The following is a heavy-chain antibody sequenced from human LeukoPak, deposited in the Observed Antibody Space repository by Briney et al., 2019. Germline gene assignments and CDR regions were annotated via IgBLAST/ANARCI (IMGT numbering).Heavy chain of an antibody. J-gene: IGHJ5*02. V-gene: IGHV1-46*01. Sequence: ASVKVSCKASGYTFTSYYMHWVRQAPGQGLEWMGIINPSGGSTSYAQKFQGRVTMTRDTSTSTVYMELSSLRSEDTAVYYCARASCSSTSCYTSWFDPWGRGTLVTVSS. D-gene: IGHD2-2*02. CDR3: ARASCSSTSCYTSWFDP. CDR2: INPSGGST. CDR1: GYTFTSYY.